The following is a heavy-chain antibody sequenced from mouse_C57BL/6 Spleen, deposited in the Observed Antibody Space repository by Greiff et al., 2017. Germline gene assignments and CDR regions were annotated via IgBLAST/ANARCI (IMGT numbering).Heavy chain of an antibody. J-gene: IGHJ4*01. D-gene: IGHD2-5*01. CDR3: ERCGYSKRDAMDY. CDR1: GYTFTGYW. V-gene: IGHV1-9*01. CDR2: ILPGSGST. Sequence: QVQLQQSGAELMKPGASVKLSCKASGYTFTGYWIEWVKQRPGHGLEWIGEILPGSGSTNYNEKFKGKATFTADTSSNTAYMQLSSLTTEDSDIYYCERCGYSKRDAMDYWGQGTSVTVSS.